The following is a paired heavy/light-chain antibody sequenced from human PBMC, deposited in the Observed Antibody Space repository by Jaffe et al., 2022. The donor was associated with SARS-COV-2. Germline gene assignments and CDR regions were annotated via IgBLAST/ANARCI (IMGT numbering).Light chain of an antibody. CDR1: SSNIGAGYD. CDR3: QSYDTSLSGSL. CDR2: GNT. J-gene: IGLJ3*02. V-gene: IGLV1-40*01. Sequence: QSVLTQPPSVSGAPGQRVTISCTGSSSNIGAGYDVHWYQQLPGTAPKLLIYGNTNRPSGVPDRFSGSQSGTSASLAITGLQAEDEADYYCQSYDTSLSGSLFGGGTKLTVL.
Heavy chain of an antibody. CDR1: GGSISSSSFY. V-gene: IGHV4-39*01. J-gene: IGHJ6*03. D-gene: IGHD5-18*01. CDR3: ARQETRGYSFGYYYYKYMDV. CDR2: IYYSGST. Sequence: QLQLQESGPGLVKPSETLSLTCTVSGGSISSSSFYWGWIRQPPGKGLEWIGSIYYSGSTYYTPSLKSRVTISVDTSKNQFSLKLSSVTAADTAVFYCARQETRGYSFGYYYYKYMDVWGKGTSVTVSS.